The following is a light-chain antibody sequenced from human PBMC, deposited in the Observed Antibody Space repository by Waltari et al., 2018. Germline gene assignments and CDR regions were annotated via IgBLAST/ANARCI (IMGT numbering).Light chain of an antibody. CDR1: ESVASK. V-gene: IGKV3-15*01. CDR2: HAS. Sequence: EIVLTQSPATLSLSPGERATLSCRASESVASKLAWYQQRPGQAPRLLIFHASPRATGIPAKFSGSGSGTEFTLTISSLQSEDFAVYYCQQYNNWPPSTFGQGTKVEIK. CDR3: QQYNNWPPST. J-gene: IGKJ1*01.